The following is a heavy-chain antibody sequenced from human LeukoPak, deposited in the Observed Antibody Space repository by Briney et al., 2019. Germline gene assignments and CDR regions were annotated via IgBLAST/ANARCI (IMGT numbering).Heavy chain of an antibody. J-gene: IGHJ6*02. Sequence: GGSLRLSCAASGFTFSTYWMTWVRQAPGKGLEWVANIKHDGSQNYYVASVKGRFTISRDNAKNSLYLQMHSLRAEDTAVYYCAKVYWANTYETAIVWFGDFYYYYGMDVWGQGTTVTVSS. CDR3: AKVYWANTYETAIVWFGDFYYYYGMDV. V-gene: IGHV3-7*01. CDR2: IKHDGSQN. D-gene: IGHD3-10*01. CDR1: GFTFSTYW.